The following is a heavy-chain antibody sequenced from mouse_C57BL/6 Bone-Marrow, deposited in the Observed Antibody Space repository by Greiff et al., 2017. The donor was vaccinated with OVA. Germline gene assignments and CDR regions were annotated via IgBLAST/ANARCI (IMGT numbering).Heavy chain of an antibody. D-gene: IGHD1-1*01. CDR2: IDPENGDT. V-gene: IGHV14-4*01. CDR1: GFNIKDDY. J-gene: IGHJ2*01. Sequence: EVHLVESGAELVRPGASVKLSCTASGFNIKDDYMHWVKQRPEQGLEWIGWIDPENGDTEYASKFQGKATITADTSSNTAYLQLSSLTSEDTAVYYCTPTVVAKDYWGQGTTLTVSS. CDR3: TPTVVAKDY.